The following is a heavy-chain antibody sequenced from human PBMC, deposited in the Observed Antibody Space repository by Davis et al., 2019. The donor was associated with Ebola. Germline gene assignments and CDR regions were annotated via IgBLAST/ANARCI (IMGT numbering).Heavy chain of an antibody. CDR1: GFTFSTYN. CDR2: ITSASGYI. D-gene: IGHD7-27*01. J-gene: IGHJ4*02. CDR3: ATDNWGPAL. Sequence: PGGSLRLSCAASGFTFSTYNMNWVRQAPGKGLEWVSSITSASGYIYYADSVKGRFSISRDNAKKSLYLEMNSLRAEDTAVYYCATDNWGPALWGQGTLLTVSS. V-gene: IGHV3-21*01.